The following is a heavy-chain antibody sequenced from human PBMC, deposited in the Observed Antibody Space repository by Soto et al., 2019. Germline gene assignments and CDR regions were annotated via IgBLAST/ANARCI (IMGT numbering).Heavy chain of an antibody. J-gene: IGHJ4*02. CDR1: GFTFSSYW. D-gene: IGHD3-10*01. CDR3: VKAAARGDY. CDR2: INTDGSST. Sequence: GGSLRLSCAASGFTFSSYWMHRVRQVPGKGLVWVSRINTDGSSTTYADSVKGRFTISRDNAKNTLYLQMNSLRAEDTAVYYCVKAAARGDYWGQGTLVTVSS. V-gene: IGHV3-74*03.